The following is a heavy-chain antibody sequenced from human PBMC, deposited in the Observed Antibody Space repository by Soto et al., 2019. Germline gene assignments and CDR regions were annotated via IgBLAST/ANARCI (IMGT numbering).Heavy chain of an antibody. CDR3: ARFFGPRMTTVTVGAFDI. CDR2: ISSSSSYI. CDR1: GFTFSSYS. D-gene: IGHD4-17*01. Sequence: EVQLVESGGGLVQPGGSLRLSCAASGFTFSSYSMNWVRQAPGKGLEWVSSISSSSSYIYYADSVKGRFTISRDNAKNSLYLQMNSLRAEDTAVYYCARFFGPRMTTVTVGAFDIWGQGTMVTVSS. V-gene: IGHV3-21*01. J-gene: IGHJ3*02.